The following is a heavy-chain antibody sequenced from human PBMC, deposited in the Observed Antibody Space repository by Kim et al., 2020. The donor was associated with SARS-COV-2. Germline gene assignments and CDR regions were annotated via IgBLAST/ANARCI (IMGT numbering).Heavy chain of an antibody. CDR1: GGSFSGYY. CDR3: ARGPRTIFGVVTTTSHFD. Sequence: SETLSLTCAVYGGSFSGYYWSWIRQHPGKGLEWIGEINHSGSTNYNPSLKSRVTISVDTSKNQFSLKLSSVTAADTAVYYCARGPRTIFGVVTTTSHFD. J-gene: IGHJ4*01. V-gene: IGHV4-34*01. D-gene: IGHD3-3*01. CDR2: INHSGST.